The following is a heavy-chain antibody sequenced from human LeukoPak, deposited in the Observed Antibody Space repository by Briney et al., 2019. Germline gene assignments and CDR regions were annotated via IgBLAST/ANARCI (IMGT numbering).Heavy chain of an antibody. V-gene: IGHV3-48*03. Sequence: GGSLRLSCAASGFPFSSYEMNWVRQAPGKGLEWVSYISSSGSTIYYAESVKGRFTISRDNAKNSLYLQMNSLRAEDTAVYYCARSGFYYDSSGYYKGGFDYWGQGTLVTVSS. CDR3: ARSGFYYDSSGYYKGGFDY. CDR2: ISSSGSTI. D-gene: IGHD3-22*01. J-gene: IGHJ4*02. CDR1: GFPFSSYE.